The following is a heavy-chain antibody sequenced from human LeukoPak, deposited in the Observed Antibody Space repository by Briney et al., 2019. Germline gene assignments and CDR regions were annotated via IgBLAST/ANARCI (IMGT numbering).Heavy chain of an antibody. J-gene: IGHJ5*02. Sequence: ASVKVSCKASGYTFKNFAIHWVRQAPGQRLEWMGWINTGNGNTKYSQKFQGRVTITKDTSASTAYMELSSLTSEDTAFYYCARGVSFYHWFDPWGQGTLVTVPS. CDR3: ARGVSFYHWFDP. CDR1: GYTFKNFA. CDR2: INTGNGNT. D-gene: IGHD3-10*01. V-gene: IGHV1-3*04.